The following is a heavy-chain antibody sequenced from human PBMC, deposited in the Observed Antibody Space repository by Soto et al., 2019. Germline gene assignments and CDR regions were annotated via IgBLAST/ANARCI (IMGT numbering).Heavy chain of an antibody. CDR3: ARGWYYDFCSGYYLSGDNWFDP. CDR2: MNPNSGNT. V-gene: IGHV1-8*01. D-gene: IGHD3-3*01. J-gene: IGHJ5*02. Sequence: ASVKVSCKASGYTFTSYDINWVRQATGQGLEWMGWMNPNSGNTGYAQKFQGRVTMTRNTSISTAYMELSSLRSEDTAVYYCARGWYYDFCSGYYLSGDNWFDPWGQGTLVTVSS. CDR1: GYTFTSYD.